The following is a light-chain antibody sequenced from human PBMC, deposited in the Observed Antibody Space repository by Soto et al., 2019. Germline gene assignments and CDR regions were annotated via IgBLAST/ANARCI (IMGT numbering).Light chain of an antibody. CDR1: RTVSTRY. CDR2: GTS. J-gene: IGKJ5*01. CDR3: QQFGTSPPIT. Sequence: EIVFTQAPGTMSLSPGERATLSCRASRTVSTRYLAWYQQKPGQAPRLLISGTSTRATGIPDRISGSGSGTDFTLTISRLEPEDFAVYFCQQFGTSPPITFGQGTRLEI. V-gene: IGKV3-20*01.